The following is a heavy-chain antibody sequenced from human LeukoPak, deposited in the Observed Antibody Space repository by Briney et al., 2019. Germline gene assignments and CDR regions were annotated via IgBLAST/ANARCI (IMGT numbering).Heavy chain of an antibody. Sequence: GGSLRLSCAASGFTFSSYWMHWVRQGPGKGLVWVSRFLSDGSRTTYADSVKGRFTISGDNAKNTLYLQMNSLRAEDMALYYCAKVGSSSDAFDIWGQGTMVTVSS. V-gene: IGHV3-74*01. CDR2: FLSDGSRT. J-gene: IGHJ3*02. CDR3: AKVGSSSDAFDI. CDR1: GFTFSSYW. D-gene: IGHD6-6*01.